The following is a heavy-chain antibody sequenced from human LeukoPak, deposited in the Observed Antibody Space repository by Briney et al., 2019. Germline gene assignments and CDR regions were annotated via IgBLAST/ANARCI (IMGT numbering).Heavy chain of an antibody. J-gene: IGHJ3*02. Sequence: SETLSLTCAVYGGSFIGYYWSWIRQPPGKGLEWIGEINHSGSTNYNPSLKSRVTISVDTSKNQFSLKLSSVTAADTAVYYCAREGDGDDAFDIWGQGTMVTVSS. CDR3: AREGDGDDAFDI. CDR1: GGSFIGYY. D-gene: IGHD5-24*01. V-gene: IGHV4-34*01. CDR2: INHSGST.